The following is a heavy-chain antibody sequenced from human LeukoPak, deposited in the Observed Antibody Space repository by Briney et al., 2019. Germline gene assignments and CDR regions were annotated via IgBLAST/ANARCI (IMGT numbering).Heavy chain of an antibody. CDR3: ARARLYSSSSGFDY. CDR1: GFTFSIYW. J-gene: IGHJ4*02. D-gene: IGHD6-6*01. Sequence: GGSLRLSCAASGFTFSIYWMHWVRQAPGKGLVWVSRINTDGSSTSYADSVKGRFTISRDNAKNTLYLQMNSLRAEDTAVYYCARARLYSSSSGFDYWGQGTLVTVSS. CDR2: INTDGSST. V-gene: IGHV3-74*01.